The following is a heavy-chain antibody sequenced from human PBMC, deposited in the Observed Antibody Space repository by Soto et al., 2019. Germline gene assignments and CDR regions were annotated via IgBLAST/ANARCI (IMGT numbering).Heavy chain of an antibody. D-gene: IGHD3-22*01. J-gene: IGHJ4*02. CDR3: AKRVGYYYDSSGYYYGF. Sequence: PGGSLRLSCAASGFTFSSYAMSWVRQAPGKGLEWVSAISGSGGSTYYADSVKGRFTISRDNSKNTLYLQMNSLRAEDTAVYYCAKRVGYYYDSSGYYYGFWGQGTLVTVS. CDR2: ISGSGGST. V-gene: IGHV3-23*01. CDR1: GFTFSSYA.